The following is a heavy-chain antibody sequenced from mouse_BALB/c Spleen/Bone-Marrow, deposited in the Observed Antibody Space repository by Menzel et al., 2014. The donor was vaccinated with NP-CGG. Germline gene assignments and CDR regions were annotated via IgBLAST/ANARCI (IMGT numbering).Heavy chain of an antibody. CDR3: ARENYRYFYAMDY. Sequence: EVKVEESGGGLVQPGGSLKLSCAASGFTFSNYGMSWARQTPDKRLELVATINSNGGSTYYPDSVKGRFTISRDNAKNTLYLQMSSLKSEHTAMYYCARENYRYFYAMDYWGQGTSVTVSS. CDR1: GFTFSNYG. V-gene: IGHV5-6-3*01. CDR2: INSNGGST. D-gene: IGHD2-14*01. J-gene: IGHJ4*01.